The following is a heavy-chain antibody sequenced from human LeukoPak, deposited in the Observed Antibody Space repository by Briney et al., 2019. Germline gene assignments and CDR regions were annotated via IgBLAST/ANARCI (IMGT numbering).Heavy chain of an antibody. CDR2: INNSGST. D-gene: IGHD3-10*01. J-gene: IGHJ4*02. CDR3: ARGSTHYYCSGSQSDY. CDR1: GGSFSGYY. Sequence: SETLSLTRAVYGGSFSGYYWSWIRPPPREGLGGIGEINNSGSTNYHPSLKSRVRVSVDTSNNQFSLKLSSVTAADTAVYYCARGSTHYYCSGSQSDYWGQGTLVTVSS. V-gene: IGHV4-34*01.